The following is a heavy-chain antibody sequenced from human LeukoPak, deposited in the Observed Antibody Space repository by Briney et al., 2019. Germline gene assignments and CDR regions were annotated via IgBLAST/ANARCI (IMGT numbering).Heavy chain of an antibody. CDR3: ARGGSSPGYYGMDV. CDR2: INHSGGT. V-gene: IGHV4-34*01. D-gene: IGHD6-13*01. J-gene: IGHJ6*02. CDR1: DGSFSGYY. Sequence: PSETLSLTCAVYDGSFSGYYWSWIRQPPGKGLEWIGEINHSGGTNYNPSLKSRVTISVDTSKNQFSLKLSSVTAADTAVYYCARGGSSPGYYGMDVWGQGTTVTVSS.